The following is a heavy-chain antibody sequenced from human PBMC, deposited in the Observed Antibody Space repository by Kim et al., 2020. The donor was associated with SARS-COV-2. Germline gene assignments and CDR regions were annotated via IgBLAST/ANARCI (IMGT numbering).Heavy chain of an antibody. J-gene: IGHJ6*03. Sequence: SETLSLTCAVYGGSFSGYYCSWMRQPPVKGLEWIGEIHHSGTTNYNPSLKSRVTISVDTSKDQFSLKLSSVTAADAAVYYCARLPAYNWNSHYNYIDGWGKGPTATVSS. V-gene: IGHV4-34*01. CDR1: GGSFSGYY. CDR2: IHHSGTT. CDR3: ARLPAYNWNSHYNYIDG. D-gene: IGHD1-7*01.